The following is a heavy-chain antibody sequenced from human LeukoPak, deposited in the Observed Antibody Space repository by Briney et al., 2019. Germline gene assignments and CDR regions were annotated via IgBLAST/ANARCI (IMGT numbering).Heavy chain of an antibody. CDR3: VRSMSGRNDF. D-gene: IGHD3-3*01. CDR1: GFTFSNYW. J-gene: IGHJ4*02. Sequence: GGSLRPSCAGSGFTFSNYWIHSVRQAPGKGLVWVSRINIEGSRTDYADSVRGRFTIYRDNAKNTLYPQMNSLTAEDRAMYYWVRSMSGRNDFWGQGTVVSVSS. CDR2: INIEGSRT. V-gene: IGHV3-74*01.